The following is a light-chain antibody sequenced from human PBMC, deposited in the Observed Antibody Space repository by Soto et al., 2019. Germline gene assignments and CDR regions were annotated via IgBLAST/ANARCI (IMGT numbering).Light chain of an antibody. Sequence: QSALTQPASVSGSPGQSITISCTGTSSDVGSYNLVSWYQQHPGKAPKLMIYEGSKRPSGVSNRFSGSKSGNTASLTISVLQAEDEADYYCCSYAGSSNLVFGGGTKLTVL. CDR3: CSYAGSSNLV. CDR1: SSDVGSYNL. J-gene: IGLJ2*01. V-gene: IGLV2-23*01. CDR2: EGS.